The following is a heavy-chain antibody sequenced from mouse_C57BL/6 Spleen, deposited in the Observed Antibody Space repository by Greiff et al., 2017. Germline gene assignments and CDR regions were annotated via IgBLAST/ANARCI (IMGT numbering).Heavy chain of an antibody. V-gene: IGHV1-62-2*01. CDR1: GYTFTEYT. Sequence: QVQLKESGAELVKPGASVKLSCKASGYTFTEYTIHWVKQRSGQGLEWIGWFYPGSGSIKYNEKFKDKATLTADKSSSTVYMELSRLTSEDSAVYFCARHEGYYSNYVVFDYWGQGTTLTVSS. CDR3: ARHEGYYSNYVVFDY. D-gene: IGHD2-5*01. J-gene: IGHJ2*01. CDR2: FYPGSGSI.